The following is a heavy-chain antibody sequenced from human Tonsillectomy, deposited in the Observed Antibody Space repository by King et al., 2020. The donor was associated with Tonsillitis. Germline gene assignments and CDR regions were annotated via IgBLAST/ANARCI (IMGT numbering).Heavy chain of an antibody. CDR2: IRGKACGGTT. V-gene: IGHV3-49*03. D-gene: IGHD3-16*01. CDR3: GPLCVPLGERYVAIDV. Sequence: VQLVESGGGLEQSGRSLRLSCLASGFTFGENPMSWFRQAPGKGLEWGGFIRGKACGGTTEYAASVEGRFISSRDDSRSIAYLQNSSLRTEDTAVYYVGPLCVPLGERYVAIDVRGPGTTATVSS. J-gene: IGHJ6*02. CDR1: GFTFGENP.